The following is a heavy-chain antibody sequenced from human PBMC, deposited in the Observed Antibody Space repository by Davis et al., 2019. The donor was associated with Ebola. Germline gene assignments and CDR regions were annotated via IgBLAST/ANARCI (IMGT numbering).Heavy chain of an antibody. CDR1: GFTFSSYG. CDR2: FGTSGDT. Sequence: GESLKISCAASGFTFSSYGMNWVRQTPGKGLEWVSTFGTSGDTFYADSVKGRFTISRDNSKNTLYLQMNGLRVDDTVIYYCAKDTSNIWFDIWGQGTMVTVSS. J-gene: IGHJ3*02. V-gene: IGHV3-23*01. D-gene: IGHD1-26*01. CDR3: AKDTSNIWFDI.